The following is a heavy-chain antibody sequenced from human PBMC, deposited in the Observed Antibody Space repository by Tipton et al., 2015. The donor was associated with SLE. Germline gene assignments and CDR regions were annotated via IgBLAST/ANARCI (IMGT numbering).Heavy chain of an antibody. V-gene: IGHV4-34*01. CDR2: INHSGST. D-gene: IGHD3-16*01. Sequence: TLSLTCAVNGGSFIGYHCSWIRQPPGKGLEWIAEINHSGSTTYNPSLMSRVTISLDTSKNQFSLKLSSVTAADTAVYYCARQRTIGGKDYGMDVWGQGTTVTVTS. J-gene: IGHJ6*02. CDR1: GGSFIGYH. CDR3: ARQRTIGGKDYGMDV.